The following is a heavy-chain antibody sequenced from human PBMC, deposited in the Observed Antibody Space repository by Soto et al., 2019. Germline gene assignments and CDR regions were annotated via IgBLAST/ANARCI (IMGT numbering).Heavy chain of an antibody. Sequence: QVQLQESGPGLVKPSQTLSLTCTVSGGSISSGDYYWSWIRQPPGKGLEWIGYIYYSGSTYYNPSLKSRVTISVDTSKNQFSLKLSSVTAADTAVYYCARDQANYYYSSPPDAFDIWGQGTMVTVSS. CDR2: IYYSGST. D-gene: IGHD3-22*01. J-gene: IGHJ3*02. CDR3: ARDQANYYYSSPPDAFDI. CDR1: GGSISSGDYY. V-gene: IGHV4-30-4*01.